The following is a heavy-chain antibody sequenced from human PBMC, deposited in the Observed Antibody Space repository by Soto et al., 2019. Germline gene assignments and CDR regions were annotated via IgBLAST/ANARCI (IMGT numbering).Heavy chain of an antibody. V-gene: IGHV4-30-2*01. Sequence: SSETLSLTCAVSGVSIRKGNYSWSWIRQPPGKGLEWIGFVYHTGSTYYNPSLKSRVTMSVDRSRNQFYLSLRPVTVADTAVYFCASGGLIYDHSGYSLPNWFDPWGQGTLVTVSS. CDR3: ASGGLIYDHSGYSLPNWFDP. CDR1: GVSIRKGNYS. CDR2: VYHTGST. J-gene: IGHJ5*02. D-gene: IGHD3-22*01.